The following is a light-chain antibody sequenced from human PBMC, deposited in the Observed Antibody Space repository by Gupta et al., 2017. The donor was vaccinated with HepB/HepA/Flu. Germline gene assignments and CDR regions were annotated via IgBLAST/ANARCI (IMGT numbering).Light chain of an antibody. CDR3: GTWDSSLSAVV. CDR2: ENT. Sequence: QSVLTQPPSVSAAPGQNVAISCSGSTSNIGKNYVFWLQQSPGTAPTLLIYENTKRPSVIPRRFSGSKSGTSATLAITGLQTGDETDYYCGTWDSSLSAVVFGGGTKLTVL. J-gene: IGLJ2*01. V-gene: IGLV1-51*01. CDR1: TSNIGKNY.